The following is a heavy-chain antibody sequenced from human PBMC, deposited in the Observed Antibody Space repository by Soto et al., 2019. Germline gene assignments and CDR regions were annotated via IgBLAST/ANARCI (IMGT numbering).Heavy chain of an antibody. D-gene: IGHD3-16*01. V-gene: IGHV4-31*03. Sequence: KPSETLSLTCTVSGASINSAGYYWGWIRQLPGKGLEWIGYIYYSGSTFYNPSLKSRVFISLDTSKNHFSLKLNSMTAADTAMYFCARGGDEYFFDFWGQGTLVTVSS. CDR1: GASINSAGYY. J-gene: IGHJ4*02. CDR3: ARGGDEYFFDF. CDR2: IYYSGST.